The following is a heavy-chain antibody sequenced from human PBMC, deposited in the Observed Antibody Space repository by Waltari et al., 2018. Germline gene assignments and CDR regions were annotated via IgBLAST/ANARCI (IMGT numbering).Heavy chain of an antibody. CDR1: GGTFSSYA. CDR3: ARDHKGGGGDAFDI. J-gene: IGHJ3*02. Sequence: QVQLVQSGAEVKKPGSSVKVSCKASGGTFSSYAISWVRQAPGQGLEWRGGIIPICGTANYAQKAQGRVTITADNPTITAYMGLSSLGSEDRGVYYCARDHKGGGGDAFDIWGQGTMVTVSS. CDR2: IIPICGTA. V-gene: IGHV1-69*14. D-gene: IGHD3-16*01.